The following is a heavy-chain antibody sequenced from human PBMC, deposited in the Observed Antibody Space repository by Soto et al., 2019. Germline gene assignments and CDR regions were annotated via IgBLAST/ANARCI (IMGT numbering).Heavy chain of an antibody. CDR1: GGSISSSSYY. Sequence: QLQLQGSGPGLVKPSETLSLTCTVSGGSISSSSYYWGWIRQPPGKGLEWIGSIYYSGSTYYNPSLKSRVTLSVDTPKNQLSPKLSSVTAADPAVYSCASHRYSGGGGDWGQGTLVTVSS. CDR3: ASHRYSGGGGD. D-gene: IGHD6-19*01. J-gene: IGHJ4*02. V-gene: IGHV4-39*01. CDR2: IYYSGST.